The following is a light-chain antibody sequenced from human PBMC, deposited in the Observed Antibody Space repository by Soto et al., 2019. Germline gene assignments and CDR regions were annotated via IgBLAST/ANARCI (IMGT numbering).Light chain of an antibody. Sequence: EIVLTQSPGTLSLSPGERATLSCRASQSVSSSYLAWYQQKPGQAPRLLIYGASSGATGIPDRFSGSGSGTNFTLTISRLEPEDFAVNYCQQYGNAPYTFGQGTKLQIK. J-gene: IGKJ2*01. V-gene: IGKV3-20*01. CDR2: GAS. CDR1: QSVSSSY. CDR3: QQYGNAPYT.